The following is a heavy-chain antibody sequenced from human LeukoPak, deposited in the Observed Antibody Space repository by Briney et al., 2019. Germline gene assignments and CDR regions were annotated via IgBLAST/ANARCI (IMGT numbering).Heavy chain of an antibody. V-gene: IGHV3-43*02. CDR1: GFAFRSFG. CDR2: ISGDGGST. CDR3: AKDWGAYYDSSGFYSGDFAY. D-gene: IGHD3-22*01. Sequence: PGGSLRLSCAASGFAFRSFGLHWVRQAPGKGLEWVSLISGDGGSTYYADSVKGRFTISRDNSKNSLYLQMNSLRTEDTALYHCAKDWGAYYDSSGFYSGDFAYWGQGTLVTVSS. J-gene: IGHJ4*02.